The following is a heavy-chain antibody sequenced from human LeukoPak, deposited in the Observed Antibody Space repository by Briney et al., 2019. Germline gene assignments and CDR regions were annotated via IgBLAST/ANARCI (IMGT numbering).Heavy chain of an antibody. CDR3: AREDYGSGSYYSSGRYYGMDV. D-gene: IGHD3-10*01. Sequence: GGSLRLSCAASGFTVSSNYMSWVRQAPGKGLEWVSVIYSGGSTYYADSVKGRFTISRDNSKNTLYLQMNSLRTEDTAVYYCAREDYGSGSYYSSGRYYGMDVWGQGTTVTVSS. J-gene: IGHJ6*02. CDR1: GFTVSSNY. CDR2: IYSGGST. V-gene: IGHV3-66*01.